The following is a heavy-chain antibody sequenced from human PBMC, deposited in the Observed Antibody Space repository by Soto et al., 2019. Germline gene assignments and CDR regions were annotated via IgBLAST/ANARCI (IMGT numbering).Heavy chain of an antibody. CDR3: ARESSSSWYDYYYGMDV. Sequence: GESLKISCAASGFTFSSYAMHWVRQAPGKGLEWVAVISYDGSNKYYADSVKGRFTISRDNSKNTLYLQMNSLRAEDTAVYYCARESSSSWYDYYYGMDVWGQGTTVTVSS. J-gene: IGHJ6*02. D-gene: IGHD6-13*01. CDR1: GFTFSSYA. CDR2: ISYDGSNK. V-gene: IGHV3-30-3*01.